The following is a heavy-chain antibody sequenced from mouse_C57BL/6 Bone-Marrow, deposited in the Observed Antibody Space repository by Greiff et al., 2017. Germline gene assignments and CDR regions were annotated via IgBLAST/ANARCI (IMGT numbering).Heavy chain of an antibody. D-gene: IGHD1-1*01. CDR2: IDPSDSET. CDR1: GYTFTSYW. J-gene: IGHJ2*01. Sequence: VQLQQPGAELVRPGSSVKLSCKASGYTFTSYWMHWVKQRPIQGLEWIGNIDPSDSETHYNQKFKDKATLTVDKSSSTAYMQLSSLTSEDSAVYYCARFFYYYGSSPYYFDYWGQGTTLTVSS. CDR3: ARFFYYYGSSPYYFDY. V-gene: IGHV1-52*01.